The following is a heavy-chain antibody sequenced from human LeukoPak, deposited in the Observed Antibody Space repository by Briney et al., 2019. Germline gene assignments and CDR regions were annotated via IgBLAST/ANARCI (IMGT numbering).Heavy chain of an antibody. D-gene: IGHD3-22*01. CDR3: ASTLYYYDSSGSDAFDI. V-gene: IGHV1-18*01. CDR2: ISAYNGNT. CDR1: GYTFTSYG. Sequence: GASVKVPCKASGYTFTSYGISWVRQAPGQGLEWMGWISAYNGNTNYAQKLQGRVTMTTDTSTSTAYMELRSLRSDDTAVYYCASTLYYYDSSGSDAFDIWGQGTMVTVSS. J-gene: IGHJ3*02.